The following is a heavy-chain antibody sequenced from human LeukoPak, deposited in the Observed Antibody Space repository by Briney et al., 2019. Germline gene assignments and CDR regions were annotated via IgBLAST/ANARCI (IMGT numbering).Heavy chain of an antibody. CDR3: ARSRAGYNFMDFDS. CDR2: IYSSGST. D-gene: IGHD5-24*01. Sequence: SETLSLTCTVSGGSISTYYWSWIRQPAGKGLEWIGRIYSSGSTTYNPSLKSRVTMSVDTSKNQFSLKLSSVTAADTAVYHCARSRAGYNFMDFDSWGQGTLVTVSS. V-gene: IGHV4-4*07. CDR1: GGSISTYY. J-gene: IGHJ4*02.